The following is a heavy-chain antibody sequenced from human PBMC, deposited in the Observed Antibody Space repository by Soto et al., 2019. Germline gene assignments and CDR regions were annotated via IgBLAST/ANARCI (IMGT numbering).Heavy chain of an antibody. V-gene: IGHV4-59*08. CDR1: GGSISSYY. J-gene: IGHJ2*01. Sequence: QVQLQESGPGLVKPSETLSLTCTVSGGSISSYYWSWIRQPPGKGLEWIGYIYYSGSTNYNPSLKSRLTISVDTSKTQLSPQLTSVTAAHTALYYCARLTPSGSSSLYPARYFDLWPRGTLVTVSS. D-gene: IGHD6-13*01. CDR2: IYYSGST. CDR3: ARLTPSGSSSLYPARYFDL.